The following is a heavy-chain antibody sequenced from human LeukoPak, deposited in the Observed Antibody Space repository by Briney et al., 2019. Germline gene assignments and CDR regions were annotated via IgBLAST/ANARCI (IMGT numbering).Heavy chain of an antibody. CDR1: GFTFSTYW. V-gene: IGHV3-7*01. J-gene: IGHJ4*02. CDR3: ARVRCSSNSCFPDY. Sequence: GGSLRLSCAASGFTFSTYWMSWVRQAPGKGLEWVANIKQDGSDKYYVDSVKGRFTISRDNAKNSLFLQMNSLRAEDTAVYYCARVRCSSNSCFPDYWGQGTPVTVSS. D-gene: IGHD2-2*01. CDR2: IKQDGSDK.